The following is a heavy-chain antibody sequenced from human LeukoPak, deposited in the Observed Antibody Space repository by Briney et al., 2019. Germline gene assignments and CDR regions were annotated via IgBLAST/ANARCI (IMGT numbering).Heavy chain of an antibody. CDR1: GGSISSSSYY. Sequence: SETLSLTCTVSGGSISSSSYYWGWIRQPPGKGPEWIGSIYYSGSTYYNASLKSRVTISVDTSETQFSLKLSSVTAADTAVYYCARTWIPVPFDYWGQGTLVTVSS. D-gene: IGHD5-18*01. V-gene: IGHV4-39*01. CDR2: IYYSGST. CDR3: ARTWIPVPFDY. J-gene: IGHJ4*02.